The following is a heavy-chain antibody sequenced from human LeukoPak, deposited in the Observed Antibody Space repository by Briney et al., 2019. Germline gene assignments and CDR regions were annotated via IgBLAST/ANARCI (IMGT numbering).Heavy chain of an antibody. J-gene: IGHJ4*02. Sequence: PGGSLRLSCVASGFTFSSYWMHWLRQAPGKGLVWVSRINSDGSSTTYADSVKGRFTNSRDNAENTLYLQMNSLRAEDTAMYYCARQYSYDSSGYYPWDYWGQGTLVTVSS. CDR1: GFTFSSYW. D-gene: IGHD3-22*01. CDR3: ARQYSYDSSGYYPWDY. CDR2: INSDGSST. V-gene: IGHV3-74*01.